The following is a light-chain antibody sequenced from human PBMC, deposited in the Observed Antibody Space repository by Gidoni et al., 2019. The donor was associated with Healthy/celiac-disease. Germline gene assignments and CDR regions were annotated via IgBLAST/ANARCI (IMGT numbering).Light chain of an antibody. CDR2: DAY. Sequence: IHVTQSPSTLSASVGDRVTITCRASQSMSRWLSWYQQKPGKAPKLLIYDAYSLESGVPSRFIGSGSGTEFTLIISSRQPDDFATYYCQQYNSYSPYTFGQGTKLEIK. CDR1: QSMSRW. J-gene: IGKJ2*01. V-gene: IGKV1-5*01. CDR3: QQYNSYSPYT.